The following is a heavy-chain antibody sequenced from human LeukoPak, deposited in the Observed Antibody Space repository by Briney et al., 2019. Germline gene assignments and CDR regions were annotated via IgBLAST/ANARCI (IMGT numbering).Heavy chain of an antibody. Sequence: GASVKVSCKASGYTFTSYGISWVRQAPGQGLEWMGWISAYNGNTNYAQKLQGRVTMTTDTSTSTAYMELRSLRSDDTAVYYCASINYGSGRYKGGEHDNWFDPWGQGTLVTVSS. CDR3: ASINYGSGRYKGGEHDNWFDP. CDR2: ISAYNGNT. CDR1: GYTFTSYG. V-gene: IGHV1-18*01. J-gene: IGHJ5*02. D-gene: IGHD3-10*01.